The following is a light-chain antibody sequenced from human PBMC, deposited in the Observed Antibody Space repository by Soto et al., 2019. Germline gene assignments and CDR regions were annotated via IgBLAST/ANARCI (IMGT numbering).Light chain of an antibody. V-gene: IGLV1-40*01. CDR1: NSNIGAGYD. J-gene: IGLJ1*01. CDR2: GNS. Sequence: QSVLTQPPSVSGAPGQRVTISCTGSNSNIGAGYDVHWYQQLPGTAPKLLIYGNSNRPSGVPDRFSGSKSVTSASLAITGLQAEDEADYYCQSYDSSLSASVFGTGTKVTVL. CDR3: QSYDSSLSASV.